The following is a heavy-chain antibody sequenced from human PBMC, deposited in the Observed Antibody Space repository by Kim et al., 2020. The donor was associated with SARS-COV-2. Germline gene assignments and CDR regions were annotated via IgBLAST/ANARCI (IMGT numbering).Heavy chain of an antibody. D-gene: IGHD2-2*01. CDR2: T. V-gene: IGHV4-4*07. CDR3: AREAAARPLDY. J-gene: IGHJ4*02. Sequence: TNYHPSLNSRVTMSVDTSKNQFSLRLTSVTAADTAVYYCAREAAARPLDYWGQGTLVTVSS.